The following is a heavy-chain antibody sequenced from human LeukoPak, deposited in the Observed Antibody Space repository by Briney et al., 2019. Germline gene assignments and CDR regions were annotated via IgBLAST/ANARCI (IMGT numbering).Heavy chain of an antibody. CDR1: GFTFTNAW. CDR2: INSKTDGGTT. J-gene: IGHJ4*02. CDR3: TTFEYESRGYYSKY. V-gene: IGHV3-15*01. D-gene: IGHD3-22*01. Sequence: GGSLRLSCAVSGFTFTNAWMIRVRHAPGKGLEWVGRINSKTDGGTTDYAAPVKGRFTISTDDSKNTVYLQMNSLKTQDTAIYYCTTFEYESRGYYSKYWGQGTLVTVSA.